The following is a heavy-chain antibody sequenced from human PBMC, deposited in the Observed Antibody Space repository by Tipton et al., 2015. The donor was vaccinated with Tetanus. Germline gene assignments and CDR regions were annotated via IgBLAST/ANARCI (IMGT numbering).Heavy chain of an antibody. CDR1: GGSSSSFY. CDR3: ARANFDSSKKGPFDS. J-gene: IGHJ4*02. CDR2: ISGSGSS. V-gene: IGHV4-59*01. D-gene: IGHD3-3*01. Sequence: TLSLTCAVSGGSSSSFYWSWIRQPPGKGLEWLAYISGSGSSNSNYFLKSRITVYRDTSKNHFSLNLASVSAADTAVYFCARANFDSSKKGPFDSWGQGIPVIVSA.